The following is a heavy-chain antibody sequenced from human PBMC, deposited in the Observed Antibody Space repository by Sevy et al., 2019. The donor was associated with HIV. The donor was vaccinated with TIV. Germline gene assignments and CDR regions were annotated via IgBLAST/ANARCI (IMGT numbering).Heavy chain of an antibody. CDR1: GFTFSSYD. Sequence: GGSLRLSCAASGFTFSSYDMHWVRQATGKGLEWFSAIGTAGDTYYPGSVKGRFTISRENAKNSLYLQMNSLRAGDTAVYYGVGGGGGGYSGSPYYFDYWGQGTLVTVSS. CDR2: IGTAGDT. CDR3: VGGGGGGYSGSPYYFDY. J-gene: IGHJ4*02. D-gene: IGHD1-26*01. V-gene: IGHV3-13*01.